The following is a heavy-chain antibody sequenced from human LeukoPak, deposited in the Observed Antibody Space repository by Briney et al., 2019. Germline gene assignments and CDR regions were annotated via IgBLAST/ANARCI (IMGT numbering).Heavy chain of an antibody. CDR1: GFTVSSNY. V-gene: IGHV3-66*04. CDR2: IYSGGST. CDR3: ARLYCSGGSCYSGYYYYGMDV. D-gene: IGHD2-15*01. Sequence: GGSLRLSCATSGFTVSSNYMSWVRQAPGKGLEWVSVIYSGGSTYYADSVKGRFTISRDNSKNTLYLQMNSLRAEDTAVYYCARLYCSGGSCYSGYYYYGMDVWGQGTTVTVSS. J-gene: IGHJ6*02.